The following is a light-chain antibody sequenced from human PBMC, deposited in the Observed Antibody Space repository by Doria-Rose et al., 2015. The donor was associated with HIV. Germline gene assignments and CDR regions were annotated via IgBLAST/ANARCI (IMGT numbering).Light chain of an antibody. V-gene: IGKV3-20*01. J-gene: IGKJ1*01. CDR2: DGS. CDR3: HQYGTSWT. Sequence: TQSPGTLSLSPGERATLSCRASQSFSSTYLAWYQQKPGQAPSLLIYDGSTSATGIPDRFSASGSGTDSTLTINRLEPEDFALYYCHQYGTSWTFGQETKVEI. CDR1: QSFSSTY.